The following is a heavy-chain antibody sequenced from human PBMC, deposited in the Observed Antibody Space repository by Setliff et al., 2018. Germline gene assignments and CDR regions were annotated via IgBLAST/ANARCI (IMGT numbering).Heavy chain of an antibody. V-gene: IGHV1-69*13. CDR1: GYTLTELS. J-gene: IGHJ4*02. D-gene: IGHD1-26*01. CDR2: IIPIFGTA. CDR3: ARGDVYSGSYYHFDY. Sequence: WASVKVSCKVSGYTLTELSRHWVRQAPGKGLEWMGGIIPIFGTANYAQKFQGRVTITADESASTAYMELSSLTSEDTAIYYCARGDVYSGSYYHFDYWGQGTLVTVSS.